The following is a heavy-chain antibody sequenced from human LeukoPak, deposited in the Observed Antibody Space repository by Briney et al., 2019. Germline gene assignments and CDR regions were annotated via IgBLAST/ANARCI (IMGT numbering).Heavy chain of an antibody. Sequence: PGGSLRLSCAASGFTFSNAWMNWVRQAPGKGLEWVGRIKSKTDGGTTDYAAPVKGRFTISRGDSKDTLFLQMNSLKIDDTAVYYCTTDPPGPYLYVSGSYPFDYWGQGTLVTVSS. CDR1: GFTFSNAW. V-gene: IGHV3-15*01. CDR3: TTDPPGPYLYVSGSYPFDY. J-gene: IGHJ4*02. D-gene: IGHD3-10*01. CDR2: IKSKTDGGTT.